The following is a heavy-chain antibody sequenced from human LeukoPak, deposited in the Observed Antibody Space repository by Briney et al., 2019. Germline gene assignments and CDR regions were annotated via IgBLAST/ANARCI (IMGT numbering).Heavy chain of an antibody. D-gene: IGHD3-22*01. J-gene: IGHJ4*02. Sequence: SVKVSCKASGGTFSSYAISWVRQAPGQGLEWMGRIIPILGIANYAQKFQGRVTITADKSTSTAYMELSSLRSEDTAVYYCARDAYYYDSSGYYYDGYFDYWGQGTLVTVSS. CDR2: IIPILGIA. CDR1: GGTFSSYA. V-gene: IGHV1-69*04. CDR3: ARDAYYYDSSGYYYDGYFDY.